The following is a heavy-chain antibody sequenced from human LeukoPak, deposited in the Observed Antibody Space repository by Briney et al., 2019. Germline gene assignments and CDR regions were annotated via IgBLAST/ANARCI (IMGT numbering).Heavy chain of an antibody. V-gene: IGHV3-21*01. D-gene: IGHD1-26*01. CDR2: ISSSSSYI. CDR1: GFTFSSYS. J-gene: IGHJ4*02. Sequence: GGSLRLSCAASGFTFSSYSMNWVRQAPGKGLEWVSSISSSSSYIYYADSVKDRFTISRDNAKNSLYLQMNSLRAEDTAVYYCARVGWELAYFDYWGQGTLVTVSS. CDR3: ARVGWELAYFDY.